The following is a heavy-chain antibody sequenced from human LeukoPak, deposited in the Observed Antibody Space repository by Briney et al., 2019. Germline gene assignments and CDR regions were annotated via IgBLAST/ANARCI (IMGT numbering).Heavy chain of an antibody. CDR1: GGSINSYH. CDR2: IYYSGNT. CDR3: ARDLCSSTICYGAFEY. Sequence: SETLSLTCTVSGGSINSYHWSWIRQPPGKGLEWVGYIYYSGNTNYNPSLKGRVTMSVDTSKNQFSLKVNSVTAADTAMYYCARDLCSSTICYGAFEYWGQGILVTVSS. D-gene: IGHD2-2*01. V-gene: IGHV4-59*01. J-gene: IGHJ4*02.